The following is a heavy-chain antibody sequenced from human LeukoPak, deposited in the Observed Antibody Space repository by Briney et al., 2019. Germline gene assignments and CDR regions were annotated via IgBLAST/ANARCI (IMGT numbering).Heavy chain of an antibody. CDR2: IYHSGST. Sequence: PSETLSLTCAVSGYSISSGYYWGWIRQPPGKGLEWIGSIYHSGSTYYNPSLKSRVTISVDTSKNQFSLKLSSVTAADTAVYYCAREGDYGDSLYYFDYWGQGTLVTVSS. V-gene: IGHV4-38-2*02. CDR3: AREGDYGDSLYYFDY. J-gene: IGHJ4*02. D-gene: IGHD4-17*01. CDR1: GYSISSGYY.